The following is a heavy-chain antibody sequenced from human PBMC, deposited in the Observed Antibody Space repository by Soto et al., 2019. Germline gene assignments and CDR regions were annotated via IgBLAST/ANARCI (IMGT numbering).Heavy chain of an antibody. Sequence: SETLSLTCVVSGNSISTTNWWSWVRQSPGKGLEWIGEIYHSGSTNYNPSLKSRVTMSVDKSKNQFSLKLNSVTAADTAVYYCARDVGYHYDGSPSGQFDFWGQGTLVTVSS. CDR3: ARDVGYHYDGSPSGQFDF. J-gene: IGHJ4*02. D-gene: IGHD3-22*01. CDR2: IYHSGST. V-gene: IGHV4-4*02. CDR1: GNSISTTNW.